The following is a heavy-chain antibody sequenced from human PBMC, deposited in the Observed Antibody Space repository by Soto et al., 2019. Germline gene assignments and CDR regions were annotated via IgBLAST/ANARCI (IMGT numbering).Heavy chain of an antibody. CDR1: CYTFTSYG. CDR2: ISAYNGNT. Sequence: GXSGKVSSRDACYTFTSYGISWVRQAPVQGLEWMGWISAYNGNTNYAQKLQGRVTMTTDTSTSTAYMELRSLRSDDTAVYYCARAGPGGGDDYHYYGMDVWGQGTTVTSP. D-gene: IGHD2-21*02. CDR3: ARAGPGGGDDYHYYGMDV. J-gene: IGHJ6*02. V-gene: IGHV1-18*04.